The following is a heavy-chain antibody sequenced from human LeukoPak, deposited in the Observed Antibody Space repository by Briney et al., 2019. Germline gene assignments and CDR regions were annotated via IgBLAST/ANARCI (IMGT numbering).Heavy chain of an antibody. Sequence: GGSLRLSCAASGFTFSSYEMNWVRQAPGKGLEWVSYISSSGGTIYYTDSVRGRFTISRDNAKKSLYLQMNGLRAEDTAVYYCAKNYYDSTGYSRIDYWGQGTLVTVSS. V-gene: IGHV3-48*03. CDR2: ISSSGGTI. CDR3: AKNYYDSTGYSRIDY. J-gene: IGHJ4*02. CDR1: GFTFSSYE. D-gene: IGHD3-22*01.